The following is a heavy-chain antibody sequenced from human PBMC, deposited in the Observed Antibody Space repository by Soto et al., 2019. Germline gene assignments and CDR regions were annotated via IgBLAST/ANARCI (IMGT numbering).Heavy chain of an antibody. Sequence: GGSLRLSCAASGFTFSSYGMHWVRQAPGKGLEWVAVISYDGSNKYYADSVKGRFTISRDNSKNTLYLQMNSLRAEDTAVYYCARGCSGGSCYLFDYWGQGTLVTVSS. CDR1: GFTFSSYG. D-gene: IGHD2-15*01. CDR3: ARGCSGGSCYLFDY. J-gene: IGHJ4*02. V-gene: IGHV3-30*03. CDR2: ISYDGSNK.